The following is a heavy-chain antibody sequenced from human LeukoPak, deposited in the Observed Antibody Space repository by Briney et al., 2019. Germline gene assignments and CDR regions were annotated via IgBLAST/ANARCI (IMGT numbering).Heavy chain of an antibody. CDR2: IKQDGSEK. D-gene: IGHD2-15*01. CDR3: ARDRGGSYSAIDY. Sequence: GGSLRLSCAASGFTFSSYWMSWVRQAPGKGLEWVANIKQDGSEKYYVDSVKGRSTISRDNAEKSLYLQMNSLRAEDTAVYYCARDRGGSYSAIDYWGQGTLVTVSS. CDR1: GFTFSSYW. J-gene: IGHJ4*02. V-gene: IGHV3-7*01.